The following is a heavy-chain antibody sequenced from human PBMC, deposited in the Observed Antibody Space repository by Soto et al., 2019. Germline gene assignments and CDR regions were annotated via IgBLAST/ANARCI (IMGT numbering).Heavy chain of an antibody. J-gene: IGHJ4*02. CDR3: ARASEGTHYGETLLDY. Sequence: LTCTVSGGSISSGGYYWSWIRQHPGKGLEWIGYIYYSGSTYYNPSLKSRVTISVDTSKNQFSLKLSSVTAADTAVYYCARASEGTHYGETLLDYWGQGTLVTVSS. D-gene: IGHD4-17*01. V-gene: IGHV4-31*03. CDR2: IYYSGST. CDR1: GGSISSGGYY.